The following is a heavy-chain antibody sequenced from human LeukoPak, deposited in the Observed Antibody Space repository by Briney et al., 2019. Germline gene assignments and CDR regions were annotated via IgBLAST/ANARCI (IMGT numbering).Heavy chain of an antibody. Sequence: SQTLSLTCTVSGGSISSGGYYWSWIRQPPGKGLEWIGEINHSGSTNYNPSLKSRVTISVDTSKNQFSLKLSSVTAADTAVYYCARHRQDVVVPAAPYWYFDLWGRGTLVTVSS. CDR3: ARHRQDVVVPAAPYWYFDL. J-gene: IGHJ2*01. V-gene: IGHV4-39*01. CDR2: INHSGST. CDR1: GGSISSGGYY. D-gene: IGHD2-2*01.